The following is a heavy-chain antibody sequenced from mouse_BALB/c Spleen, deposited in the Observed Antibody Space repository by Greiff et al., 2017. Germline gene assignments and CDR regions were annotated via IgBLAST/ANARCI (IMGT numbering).Heavy chain of an antibody. CDR1: GFNIKDYY. V-gene: IGHV14-1*02. Sequence: DVQLQESGAELVRPGALVKLSCKASGFNIKDYYMHWVKQRPEQGLEWIGWIDPENGNTIYDPKFQGKASITADTSSNTAYLQLSSLTSEDTAVYYCASPPLPYWGQGTTLTVSS. CDR2: IDPENGNT. D-gene: IGHD2-1*01. J-gene: IGHJ2*01. CDR3: ASPPLPY.